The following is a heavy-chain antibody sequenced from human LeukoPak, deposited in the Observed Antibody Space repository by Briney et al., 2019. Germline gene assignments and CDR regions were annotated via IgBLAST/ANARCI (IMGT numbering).Heavy chain of an antibody. CDR1: GYTFTSYG. D-gene: IGHD2-15*01. V-gene: IGHV1-18*01. Sequence: ASVKVSCKVSGYTFTSYGISWVRQAPGQGLEWTGWISAYNGNTNYAQKLQGRVTMTTDTSTSTVYMELRSLRSDDTAVYYCARGPYCSGGTCYSQYFDYWGQGTLVTVSS. CDR2: ISAYNGNT. J-gene: IGHJ4*02. CDR3: ARGPYCSGGTCYSQYFDY.